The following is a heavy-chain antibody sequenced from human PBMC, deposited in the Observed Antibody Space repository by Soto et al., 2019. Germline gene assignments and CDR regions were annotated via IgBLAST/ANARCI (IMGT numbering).Heavy chain of an antibody. CDR2: ISYSGIT. Sequence: QLQLQESGPGLVKPSERLSLTCTVSGGSIGSSPHHWGWIRQPPGKGLEWVGVISYSGITYFDPSLKSRVTISVDSSKNQFSLQLSSVTAADTAVYYCARRKYPYYFDYWGQGTLVTVSS. J-gene: IGHJ4*02. V-gene: IGHV4-39*01. D-gene: IGHD2-2*01. CDR1: GGSIGSSPHH. CDR3: ARRKYPYYFDY.